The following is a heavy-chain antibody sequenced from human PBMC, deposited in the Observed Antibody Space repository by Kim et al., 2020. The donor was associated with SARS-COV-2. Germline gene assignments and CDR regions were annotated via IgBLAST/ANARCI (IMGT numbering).Heavy chain of an antibody. Sequence: GGSLRLSCAASGFTFSSYSMNWVRQAPGKGLEWVSSISSSSSYIYYADSVKGRFTISRDNAKNSLYLQMNSLRAEDTAVYYCARDPPSIAVAFTGNAFDIWGQGTMVTVSS. CDR2: ISSSSSYI. CDR1: GFTFSSYS. J-gene: IGHJ3*02. D-gene: IGHD6-19*01. V-gene: IGHV3-21*01. CDR3: ARDPPSIAVAFTGNAFDI.